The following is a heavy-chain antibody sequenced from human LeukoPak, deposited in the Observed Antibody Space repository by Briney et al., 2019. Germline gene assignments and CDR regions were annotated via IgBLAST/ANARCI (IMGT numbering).Heavy chain of an antibody. Sequence: GGSLRLSCAASGFSFSTYTMHWVRQAPGKGLEHVSAISSNGGNTYYAKSVKGRFTISRDNSKNTLYLQMGSLRPEDMAVYYCARHFSGVSYGAFDIWGQETMVTVSS. CDR1: GFSFSTYT. CDR2: ISSNGGNT. CDR3: ARHFSGVSYGAFDI. V-gene: IGHV3-64*01. D-gene: IGHD1-26*01. J-gene: IGHJ3*02.